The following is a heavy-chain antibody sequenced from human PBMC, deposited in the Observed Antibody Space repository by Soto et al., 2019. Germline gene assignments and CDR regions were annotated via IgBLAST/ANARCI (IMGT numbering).Heavy chain of an antibody. CDR2: ISWESGTI. CDR3: ARDSTEQLVGGFDL. D-gene: IGHD6-6*01. Sequence: EVQLVESGGGVVQSGGSLRLSCAASGFTFDDHAMHWVRQAPGKGLEWVSGISWESGTIGFAASVKGRFTISRDNAKNSLHLQMNSLKAEDTALYFCARDSTEQLVGGFDLLGQGTMVTVSS. J-gene: IGHJ3*01. CDR1: GFTFDDHA. V-gene: IGHV3-9*01.